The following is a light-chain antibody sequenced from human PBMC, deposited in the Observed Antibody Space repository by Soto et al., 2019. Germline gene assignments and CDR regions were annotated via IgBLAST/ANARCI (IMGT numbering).Light chain of an antibody. CDR3: RSYTRSSTYV. CDR2: DVS. CDR1: SSDVGGYNY. V-gene: IGLV2-14*01. Sequence: QSALTQPASVSGSPGPSIAISCTGTSSDVGGYNYVSWYRQHPGRAPNLMIYDVSNRPSGVSNRFSGSKSGNTASLTISGRQAEDEAEYYCRSYTRSSTYVFGTGTKLTV. J-gene: IGLJ1*01.